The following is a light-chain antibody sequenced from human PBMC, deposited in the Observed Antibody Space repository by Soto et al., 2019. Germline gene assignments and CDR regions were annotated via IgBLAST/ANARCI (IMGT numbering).Light chain of an antibody. J-gene: IGKJ5*01. CDR2: AAS. Sequence: DIQMTQSPSSLSASVGDRVTMTCRASETISTFLNWYQHKPGKAPKLLIYAASRLQSGVPSRFSGSGSGTDFTLTINCLQPEDFASYYCQQSYSTSPITFGQGTRLEI. CDR1: ETISTF. V-gene: IGKV1-39*01. CDR3: QQSYSTSPIT.